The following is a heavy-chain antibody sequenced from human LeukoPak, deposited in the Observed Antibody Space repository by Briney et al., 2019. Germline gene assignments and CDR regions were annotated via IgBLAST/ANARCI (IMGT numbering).Heavy chain of an antibody. CDR2: INPNSGGT. D-gene: IGHD3-22*01. CDR3: SRGWDSSGYYLIDY. Sequence: ASVKVSCKASGNTFTGYYMHWVRQAPGQGLEWMGRINPNSGGTNYAQKFQGRVTMTRDTSISTAYMELSRLRSDDTAGSYLSRGWDSSGYYLIDYWGQGTLVTVSS. V-gene: IGHV1-2*06. J-gene: IGHJ4*02. CDR1: GNTFTGYY.